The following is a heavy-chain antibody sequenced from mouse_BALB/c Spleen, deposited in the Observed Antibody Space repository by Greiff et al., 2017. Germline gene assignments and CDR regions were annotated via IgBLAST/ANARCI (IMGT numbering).Heavy chain of an antibody. CDR3: ARSGKLSGNYNAMDY. CDR2: IDPSDSYT. V-gene: IGHV1-69*02. Sequence: QVQLQQPGAELVKPGASVKLSCKASGYTFTSYWMHWVKQRPGQGLEWIGEIDPSDSYTNYNQKFKGKATLTVDKSSSTAYMQLSSLTSEDSAVYYCARSGKLSGNYNAMDYWGQGTSVTVSS. D-gene: IGHD2-1*01. CDR1: GYTFTSYW. J-gene: IGHJ4*01.